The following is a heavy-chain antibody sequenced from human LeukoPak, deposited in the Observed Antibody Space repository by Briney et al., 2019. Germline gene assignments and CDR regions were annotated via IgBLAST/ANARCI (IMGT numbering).Heavy chain of an antibody. Sequence: SETLSLTCAVSGGSISSSGFHWSWIRQHPGKGLEWIGYIYYSGSTYYNPSLKSRVTISVDTSKNQFSLKLSSVTAADTAVYYCARDAGYCSGGSCQYYFDYWGQGTLVTVSS. D-gene: IGHD2-15*01. CDR3: ARDAGYCSGGSCQYYFDY. CDR2: IYYSGST. CDR1: GGSISSSGFH. V-gene: IGHV4-31*11. J-gene: IGHJ4*02.